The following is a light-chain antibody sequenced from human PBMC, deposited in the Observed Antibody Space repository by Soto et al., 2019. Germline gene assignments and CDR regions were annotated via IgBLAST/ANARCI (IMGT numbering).Light chain of an antibody. CDR1: SSDIGDCNY. Sequence: QAVVTQPASVSGSPGQSITISCTGTSSDIGDCNYVSWYQQHPGKAPKLMIYEVSNRPSGVSNRFSGSKSGNTASLTISGLRAEDEADYFCSAYGSSSTLYVFGAGTKLTVL. CDR3: SAYGSSSTLYV. CDR2: EVS. J-gene: IGLJ1*01. V-gene: IGLV2-14*01.